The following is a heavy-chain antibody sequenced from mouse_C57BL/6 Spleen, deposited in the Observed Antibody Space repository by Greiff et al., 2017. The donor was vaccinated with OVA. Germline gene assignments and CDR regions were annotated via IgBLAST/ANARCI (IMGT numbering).Heavy chain of an antibody. Sequence: EVQLVESGGGLVQPGGSLKLSCAASGFTFSDYYMYWVRQTPEKRLEWVAYISNGGGSTYYPDTVKGRFTISRDNAKNTLYLQMSRLKSEDTAMYYCARQWLGYAMDYWGQGTSVTVSS. CDR2: ISNGGGST. D-gene: IGHD2-2*01. CDR1: GFTFSDYY. J-gene: IGHJ4*01. V-gene: IGHV5-12*01. CDR3: ARQWLGYAMDY.